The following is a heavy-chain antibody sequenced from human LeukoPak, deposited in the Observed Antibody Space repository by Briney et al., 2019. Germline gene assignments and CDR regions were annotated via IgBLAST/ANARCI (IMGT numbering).Heavy chain of an antibody. Sequence: KPSETLSLTCTVSGDSISTYYWSWIRQPPGKGLEWIGYIYYSGSTNYNPSLKSRVTISVDTSKNQFSLKLSSVTAADTAVYFCARGRLTVGATCYDYWGQGTLVTVSS. CDR1: GDSISTYY. V-gene: IGHV4-59*01. CDR2: IYYSGST. J-gene: IGHJ4*02. CDR3: ARGRLTVGATCYDY. D-gene: IGHD1-26*01.